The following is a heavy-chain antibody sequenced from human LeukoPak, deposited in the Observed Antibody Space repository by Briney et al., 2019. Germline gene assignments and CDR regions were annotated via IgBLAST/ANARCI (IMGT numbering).Heavy chain of an antibody. J-gene: IGHJ4*02. D-gene: IGHD6-13*01. V-gene: IGHV4-30-4*08. CDR1: GGSISSGDYY. Sequence: PSETLSLTCTVSGGSISSGDYYWSWIRQPPGKGLEWIGYIYYSGSTYYNPSLKSRVTISVDTSKNQFSLKLSSVTAADTAVYYCARAGGKAADAYTFDYWGQGTLVTVSS. CDR3: ARAGGKAADAYTFDY. CDR2: IYYSGST.